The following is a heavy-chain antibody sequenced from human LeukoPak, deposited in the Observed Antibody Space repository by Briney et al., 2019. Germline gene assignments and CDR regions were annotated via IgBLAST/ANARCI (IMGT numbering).Heavy chain of an antibody. CDR2: IYYSGST. V-gene: IGHV4-39*01. CDR1: GGSISSSSYY. CDR3: ARSIAAAGNYYMDV. Sequence: SETLSLTCTVSGGSISSSSYYWGWIRQPPGKGLEWIGSIYYSGSTYYNPSLKSRVTISVDTSKNQFSLKLSSVTAADTAVYYCARSIAAAGNYYMDVWGKGTTVTVSS. J-gene: IGHJ6*03. D-gene: IGHD6-13*01.